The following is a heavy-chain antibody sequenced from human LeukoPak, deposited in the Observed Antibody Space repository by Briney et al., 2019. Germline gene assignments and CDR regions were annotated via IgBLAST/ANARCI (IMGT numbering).Heavy chain of an antibody. V-gene: IGHV3-23*01. CDR2: ISGSGGST. CDR3: AKDQWLVRGNFDY. J-gene: IGHJ4*02. Sequence: GGSLRLSCAASGFTFSSYSMSWVRQAPGKGLEWVSAISGSGGSTYYADSVKGRFTISRDNSKNTLYLQMNSLRAEDTAVYYCAKDQWLVRGNFDYWGQGTLVTVSS. CDR1: GFTFSSYS. D-gene: IGHD6-19*01.